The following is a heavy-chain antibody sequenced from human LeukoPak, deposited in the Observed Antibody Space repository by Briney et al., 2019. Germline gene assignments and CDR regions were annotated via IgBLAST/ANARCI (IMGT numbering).Heavy chain of an antibody. D-gene: IGHD3-22*01. Sequence: GESLKISCKASGYSFSTYWTAWVRQMPGKGLEWMGIIYPGDSDTRYSPSFRGQVTISADKSISTAYLQWSSLKASDTAMYYCARPIETNYYSGMGYWGQGTLVTVSS. V-gene: IGHV5-51*01. J-gene: IGHJ4*02. CDR1: GYSFSTYW. CDR3: ARPIETNYYSGMGY. CDR2: IYPGDSDT.